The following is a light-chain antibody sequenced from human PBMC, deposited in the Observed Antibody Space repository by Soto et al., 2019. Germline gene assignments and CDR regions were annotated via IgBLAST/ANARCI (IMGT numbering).Light chain of an antibody. V-gene: IGLV2-8*01. CDR1: SSDVGGYNY. CDR2: EVS. J-gene: IGLJ2*01. Sequence: QSVLTQPPSASGSPGQSVTISCTGTSSDVGGYNYVSWYQQHPGKAPKLMIYEVSKRPSGVPDRFSGSKSGNTASLTVSGLQAEDEADYYCSSYAGSNNFGGLLVVFGGGTKLTVL. CDR3: SSYAGSNNFGGLLVV.